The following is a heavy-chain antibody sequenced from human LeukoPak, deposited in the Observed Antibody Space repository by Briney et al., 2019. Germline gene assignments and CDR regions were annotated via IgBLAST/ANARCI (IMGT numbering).Heavy chain of an antibody. CDR1: GFTVSSNY. Sequence: GGSLRLSCAASGFTVSSNYMSWVRQAPGKGLEWVSVIYSGGSTYYADSVKGRFTISRDNSMNTLYLQMNSLRAEDTAVYYCARGIQLWLQAFDIWGQGTMVTVSS. CDR3: ARGIQLWLQAFDI. V-gene: IGHV3-53*01. CDR2: IYSGGST. J-gene: IGHJ3*02. D-gene: IGHD5-18*01.